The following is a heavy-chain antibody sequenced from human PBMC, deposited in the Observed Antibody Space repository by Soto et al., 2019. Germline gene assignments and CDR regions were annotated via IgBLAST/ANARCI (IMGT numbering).Heavy chain of an antibody. CDR1: GFTFSSYA. V-gene: IGHV3-23*01. J-gene: IGHJ6*02. CDR3: AKVFGGYSYGYGSVLYYGMDV. CDR2: ISGSGGST. Sequence: GGSLRLSCAASGFTFSSYAMSWVRQAPGKGLEWVSAISGSGGSTYYADSVKGRFTISRDNSKNTLYLQMNSLRAEDTAVYYCAKVFGGYSYGYGSVLYYGMDVWGQGTTVTVSS. D-gene: IGHD5-18*01.